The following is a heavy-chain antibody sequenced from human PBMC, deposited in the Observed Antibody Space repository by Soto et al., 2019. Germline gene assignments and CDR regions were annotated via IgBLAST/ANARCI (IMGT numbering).Heavy chain of an antibody. CDR1: GFTFSSYG. D-gene: IGHD6-6*01. Sequence: GGSLRLSCAASGFTFSSYGMHWVRQAPGKGLEWVAVIWYDGSNKYYADSVKGRFTISRDNSKNTLYLQMNSLRAEDTAVYYCARIGVPYSSWGPYYYYMDVWGKGTTVTVSS. J-gene: IGHJ6*03. V-gene: IGHV3-33*01. CDR3: ARIGVPYSSWGPYYYYMDV. CDR2: IWYDGSNK.